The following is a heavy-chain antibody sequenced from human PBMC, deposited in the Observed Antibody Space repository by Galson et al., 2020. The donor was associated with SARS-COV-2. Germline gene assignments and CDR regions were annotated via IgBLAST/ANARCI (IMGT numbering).Heavy chain of an antibody. CDR1: GFTFSSYG. Sequence: GESLKISCAASGFTFSSYGMHWVRQAPGKGLEWVAVISYDGSNKYYADSVKGRFTISRDNSKNTLYLQMNSLRAEDTAVYYCAKIIPQWELLINYYYYGMDVWGQGTTVTVSS. CDR3: AKIIPQWELLINYYYYGMDV. J-gene: IGHJ6*02. CDR2: ISYDGSNK. D-gene: IGHD1-26*01. V-gene: IGHV3-30*18.